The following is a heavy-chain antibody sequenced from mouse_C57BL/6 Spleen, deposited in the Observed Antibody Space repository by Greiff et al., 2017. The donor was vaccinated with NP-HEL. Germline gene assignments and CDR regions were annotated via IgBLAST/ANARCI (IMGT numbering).Heavy chain of an antibody. Sequence: VKLMESGPELVKPGASVKISCKASGYAFSSSWMNWVKQRPGKGLEWIGRIYPGDGDTNYNGKFKGKATLTADKSSSTAYMQLSSLTSEDSAVYFCARRTGRKYYFDYWGQGTTLTVSS. CDR1: GYAFSSSW. CDR3: ARRTGRKYYFDY. V-gene: IGHV1-82*01. CDR2: IYPGDGDT. J-gene: IGHJ2*01. D-gene: IGHD4-1*01.